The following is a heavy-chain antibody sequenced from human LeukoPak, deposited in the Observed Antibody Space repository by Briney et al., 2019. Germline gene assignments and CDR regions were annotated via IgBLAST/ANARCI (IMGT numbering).Heavy chain of an antibody. J-gene: IGHJ3*02. CDR1: GYTLTELS. CDR2: FDPEDGET. D-gene: IGHD6-19*01. Sequence: ASVKVSCKVSGYTLTELSMHWVRPAPGKGLEWMGGFDPEDGETIYAQKFQGRVTMTEDTSTDTAYMELSSLRSEDTAVYYCATYHYSSGTPDAFDIWGQGTMVTVSS. V-gene: IGHV1-24*01. CDR3: ATYHYSSGTPDAFDI.